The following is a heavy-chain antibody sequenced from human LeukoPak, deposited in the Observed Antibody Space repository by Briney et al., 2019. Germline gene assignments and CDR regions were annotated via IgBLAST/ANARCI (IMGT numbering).Heavy chain of an antibody. V-gene: IGHV3-30*02. D-gene: IGHD3-22*01. CDR2: IRYDGSNK. CDR1: GFTFSSYG. CDR3: AKDYYDSSGWGLDY. Sequence: GGSLRLSCAASGFTFSSYGMHWVRQAPGKGLEWVAFIRYDGSNKYYADSVKGRFTISRDNSKNTLYLQMNSLRAEDTAVYYCAKDYYDSSGWGLDYWGQGTLVTVSS. J-gene: IGHJ4*02.